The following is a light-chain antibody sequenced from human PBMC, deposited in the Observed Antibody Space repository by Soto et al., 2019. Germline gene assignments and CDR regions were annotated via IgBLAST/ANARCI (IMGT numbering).Light chain of an antibody. CDR2: GAS. CDR3: QQYGSSPLLT. CDR1: QSVSSSY. Sequence: EIVLTESPGTLSLYPGERATLSCRASQSVSSSYLAWYQQKPGQAPRLLIYGASSRATGIPDRFSGSVSGTDFTLTISRLEPEDFAVYYCQQYGSSPLLTFGGGTKVDIK. J-gene: IGKJ4*01. V-gene: IGKV3-20*01.